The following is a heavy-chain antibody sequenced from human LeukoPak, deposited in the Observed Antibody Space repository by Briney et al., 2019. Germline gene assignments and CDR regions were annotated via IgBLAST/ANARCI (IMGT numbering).Heavy chain of an antibody. J-gene: IGHJ4*02. V-gene: IGHV3-48*01. CDR3: ARGSTYYDSSGQVPFDY. CDR2: ISSSSSTI. Sequence: GGSLRLSCAASGFTFSTYSMNWVRQAPGKGLEWVSYISSSSSTIYYADSVKGRFTISRDSAKNSLYLQMNSLRAEDTAVYYCARGSTYYDSSGQVPFDYWGQGTLVTVSS. CDR1: GFTFSTYS. D-gene: IGHD3-22*01.